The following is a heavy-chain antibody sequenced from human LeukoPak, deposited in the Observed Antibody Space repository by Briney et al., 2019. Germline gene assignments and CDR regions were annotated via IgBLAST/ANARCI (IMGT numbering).Heavy chain of an antibody. CDR2: IYYSGST. CDR3: ARRRLNWFDP. Sequence: SQTLSLTCTVSGGSISSSSYYWGWIRQPPGKGLEWIGSIYYSGSTYYNPSLKSRVTISVDTSKNQFSLKLSSVTAADTAVYYCARRRLNWFDPWGQGTLVTVSS. J-gene: IGHJ5*02. CDR1: GGSISSSSYY. V-gene: IGHV4-39*01.